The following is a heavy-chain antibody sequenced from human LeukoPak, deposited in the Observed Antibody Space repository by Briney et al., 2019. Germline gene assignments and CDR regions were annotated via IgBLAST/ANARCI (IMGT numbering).Heavy chain of an antibody. CDR2: ISNGKT. J-gene: IGHJ5*02. CDR1: EFPFSSHA. Sequence: GGSLRLSCAASEFPFSSHAMSWVRQPPGKGLEWVAAISNGKTYYADSVRGRFAISRDDSTNTVYLHMNSLRDEDTALYHCVREAGYCAPVCVKTNWFDPWGQGTLVTVSS. CDR3: VREAGYCAPVCVKTNWFDP. V-gene: IGHV3-23*01. D-gene: IGHD2-15*01.